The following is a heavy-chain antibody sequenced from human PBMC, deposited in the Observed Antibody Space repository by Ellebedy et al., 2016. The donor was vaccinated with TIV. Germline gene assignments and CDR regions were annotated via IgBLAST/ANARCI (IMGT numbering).Heavy chain of an antibody. J-gene: IGHJ6*04. D-gene: IGHD2-21*01. V-gene: IGHV5-51*01. CDR2: IYPRDSDT. CDR3: ATYGGLDV. CDR1: GYTFSDHW. Sequence: GGSLRLSXKASGYTFSDHWVAWVRQMPGKGLEWMGVIYPRDSDTRYSQSFKGQITISADTYSSTAYLQWTSLKASDSAVYYCATYGGLDVWGKGTTVTVSS.